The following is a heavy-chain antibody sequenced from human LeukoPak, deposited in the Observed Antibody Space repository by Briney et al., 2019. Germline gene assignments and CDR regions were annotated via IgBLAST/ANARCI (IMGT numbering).Heavy chain of an antibody. Sequence: PGGSLRLSCAASGFTFSSYGMHWVRQAPGKGLEWVAFIRYDGSNKYYADSVKGRFTISRDNSKNTLYLQMNSLRAEDTAVYYCAKDTGRSSVNAFDIWGQGTMVTVSS. CDR1: GFTFSSYG. D-gene: IGHD1-14*01. CDR3: AKDTGRSSVNAFDI. V-gene: IGHV3-30*02. CDR2: IRYDGSNK. J-gene: IGHJ3*02.